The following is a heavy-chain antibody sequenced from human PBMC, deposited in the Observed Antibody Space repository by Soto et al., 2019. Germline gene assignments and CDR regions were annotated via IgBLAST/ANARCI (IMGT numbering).Heavy chain of an antibody. CDR2: INPSGGST. Sequence: QVQLVQSGAEVKKPGASVRVSCRTSGHTFSNYYMHWVRQAPGQGLDWMGMINPSGGSTSYAQKFQGRVTMTRDTSTTTVYMELGSLRSEDTAVYYCASRYCTAGGCTGLDPWGQGTLVTVSS. V-gene: IGHV1-46*01. CDR3: ASRYCTAGGCTGLDP. CDR1: GHTFSNYY. D-gene: IGHD2-8*02. J-gene: IGHJ5*02.